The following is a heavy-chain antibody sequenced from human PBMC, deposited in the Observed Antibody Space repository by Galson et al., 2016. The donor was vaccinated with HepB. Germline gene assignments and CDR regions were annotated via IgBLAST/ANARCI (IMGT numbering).Heavy chain of an antibody. D-gene: IGHD1-26*01. V-gene: IGHV1-3*01. CDR2: ITSGSGDT. Sequence: SVKVSCKASGYTFTSYDINWVRQATGQGPEWMGWITSGSGDTIYSQNFQGRLTITRDTSATTAYMELSGLGSEDTAIYFCAKGAGGYYDYWGQGTLVTVSS. CDR1: GYTFTSYD. J-gene: IGHJ4*02. CDR3: AKGAGGYYDY.